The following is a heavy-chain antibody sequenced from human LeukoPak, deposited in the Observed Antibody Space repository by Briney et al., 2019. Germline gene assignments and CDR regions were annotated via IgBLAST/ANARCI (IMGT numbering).Heavy chain of an antibody. CDR1: GFSFSTYW. V-gene: IGHV3-7*01. CDR2: IKQDGSEK. Sequence: PGGSVRLSCAASGFSFSTYWMSWVRQAPEKGLEWVANIKQDGSEKYYVDSVMGRFTISRDNAKNSLYLQMNSLRADDSAVYYCARGGAYRFDYWGQGTLLTLSS. CDR3: ARGGAYRFDY. J-gene: IGHJ4*02. D-gene: IGHD1-26*01.